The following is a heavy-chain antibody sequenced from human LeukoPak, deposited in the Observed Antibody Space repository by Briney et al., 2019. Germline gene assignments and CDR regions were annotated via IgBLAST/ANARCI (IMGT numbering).Heavy chain of an antibody. Sequence: SVKVSFKASGGTFSSYAISWVRQAPGQGLEWMGRIIPILGIANYAQKFQGRVTITADKSTSTAYMELSSLRSEDTAVYYCARVALNYYDSSGRIDYWGQGTLVTVSS. V-gene: IGHV1-69*04. CDR2: IIPILGIA. J-gene: IGHJ4*02. D-gene: IGHD3-22*01. CDR1: GGTFSSYA. CDR3: ARVALNYYDSSGRIDY.